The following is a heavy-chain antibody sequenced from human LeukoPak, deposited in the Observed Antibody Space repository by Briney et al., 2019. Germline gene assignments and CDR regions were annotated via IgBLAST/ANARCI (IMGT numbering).Heavy chain of an antibody. D-gene: IGHD3-10*01. CDR1: GFTFSSYG. J-gene: IGHJ6*02. V-gene: IGHV3-30*18. Sequence: GGSLRLSCAASGFTFSSYGMHWVRQAPGKGLEWVAVISYDGSNKYYAVSVKGRFTISRDNSKNTLYLQMNSLRAEDTAVYYCAKAGVGDYYGMDVWGQGTTVTVSS. CDR2: ISYDGSNK. CDR3: AKAGVGDYYGMDV.